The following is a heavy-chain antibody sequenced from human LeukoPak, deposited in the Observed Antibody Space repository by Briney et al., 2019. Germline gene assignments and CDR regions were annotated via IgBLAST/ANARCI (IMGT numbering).Heavy chain of an antibody. CDR3: ARTEYYFDH. D-gene: IGHD3-10*01. CDR2: IYHSGST. J-gene: IGHJ4*02. V-gene: IGHV4-59*01. CDR1: GGSISSYY. Sequence: PSETLSLTCTVSGGSISSYYWSWIRQPPGKGLEWIGYIYHSGSTNYNPSLQSRVSISVDTSKSQFSLRLNSVTAADTAVYYCARTEYYFDHWGQGTLVTVSS.